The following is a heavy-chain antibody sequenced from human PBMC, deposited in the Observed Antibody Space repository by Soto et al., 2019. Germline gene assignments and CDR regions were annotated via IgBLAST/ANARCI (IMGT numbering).Heavy chain of an antibody. V-gene: IGHV4-59*01. CDR2: IYYSGST. D-gene: IGHD4-17*01. J-gene: IGHJ3*02. Sequence: PSETLSLTCTVSGGSISSYYWSWIRQPPGKGLEWIGYIYYSGSTNYNPSLKSRVTISVDTSKNQFSLKLSSVTAADTAVYYCARVRDYDALDIWGQGTMVTVSS. CDR1: GGSISSYY. CDR3: ARVRDYDALDI.